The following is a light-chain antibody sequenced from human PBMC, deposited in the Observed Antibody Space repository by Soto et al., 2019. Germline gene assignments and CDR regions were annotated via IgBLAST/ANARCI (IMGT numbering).Light chain of an antibody. Sequence: EMVMTQSPATLSLFPGERATLSFMASQSVSSSYLAWYQQKPGQAPRLLIYGASSRATGIPDRFSGSGSGTDFTLTISRLEPEDFAVYYCQQYGSSPRTFGQGTKVDIK. CDR3: QQYGSSPRT. J-gene: IGKJ1*01. CDR1: QSVSSSY. V-gene: IGKV3-20*01. CDR2: GAS.